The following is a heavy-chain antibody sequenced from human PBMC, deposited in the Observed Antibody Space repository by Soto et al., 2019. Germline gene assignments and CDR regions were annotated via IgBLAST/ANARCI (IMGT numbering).Heavy chain of an antibody. CDR1: GGYFHGSY. CDR2: INHSGSF. J-gene: IGHJ5*02. CDR3: AKGPQSGYYDKVTFLAGVP. Sequence: PSETLSLTCAVYGGYFHGSYWSCIRQPPEKGLEWIGEINHSGSFNFNPTFKSRVSILLDTSKNQMSLQLSSVSAADTAIYYCAKGPQSGYYDKVTFLAGVPCGQGTLVTFSS. V-gene: IGHV4-34*01. D-gene: IGHD3-3*01.